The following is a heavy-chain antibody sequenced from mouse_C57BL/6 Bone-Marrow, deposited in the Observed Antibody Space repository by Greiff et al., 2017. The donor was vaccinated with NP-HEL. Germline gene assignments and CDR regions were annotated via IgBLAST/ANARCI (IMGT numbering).Heavy chain of an antibody. Sequence: EVHLVESGEGLVKPGGSLKLSCAASGFTFSSYAMSWVRQTPEKRLEWVAYISSGGDYIYYADTVKGRFTISRDNARNTLYLQMSSLKSEDTAMYYCTRDCDYSWFAYWGQGTLVTVSA. CDR2: ISSGGDYI. V-gene: IGHV5-9-1*02. CDR1: GFTFSSYA. CDR3: TRDCDYSWFAY. D-gene: IGHD1-1*01. J-gene: IGHJ3*01.